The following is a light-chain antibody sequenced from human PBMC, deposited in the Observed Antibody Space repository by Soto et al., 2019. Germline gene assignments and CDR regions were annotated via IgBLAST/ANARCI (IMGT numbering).Light chain of an antibody. V-gene: IGKV3-15*01. CDR3: QRYYDWPVT. CDR1: QTVADS. CDR2: GAS. J-gene: IGKJ4*01. Sequence: EIVMPQSPAPLSVSPGERSTLSCRASQTVADSLVWYQQKPGQPPRPLIKGASTRATGIPATFSGSGSGTEFTLAMRSLQSEDFAVYYCQRYYDWPVTFGGGTKVDFK.